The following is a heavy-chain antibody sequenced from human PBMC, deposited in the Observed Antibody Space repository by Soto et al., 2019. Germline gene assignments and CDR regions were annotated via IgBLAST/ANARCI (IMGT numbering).Heavy chain of an antibody. Sequence: QVQLQESGPGLVKPSQTLSLTCTVSGGSISSGDYYWSWIRQPPGKRLEWIGYIYYSGSTYYNQSLKSRVTISVDTSKNQFSLKLSSVTAADTAVYYCARELIVATAHAAYFDYWGQGTLVTVSS. CDR1: GGSISSGDYY. CDR3: ARELIVATAHAAYFDY. D-gene: IGHD5-12*01. V-gene: IGHV4-30-4*01. CDR2: IYYSGST. J-gene: IGHJ4*02.